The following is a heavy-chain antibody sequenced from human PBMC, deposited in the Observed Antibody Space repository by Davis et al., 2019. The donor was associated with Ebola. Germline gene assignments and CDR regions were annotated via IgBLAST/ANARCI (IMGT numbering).Heavy chain of an antibody. CDR3: ARALDYGDYIYYYYGMDV. V-gene: IGHV3-30*03. CDR2: ISYDGSNK. Sequence: GESLKISCAASGFTFSSYGMHWVRQAPGKGLEWVAVISYDGSNKYYADSVKGRFTISRENAKNSLYLQMNSLRAEDTAVYYCARALDYGDYIYYYYGMDVWGQGTTVTVSS. CDR1: GFTFSSYG. D-gene: IGHD4-17*01. J-gene: IGHJ6*02.